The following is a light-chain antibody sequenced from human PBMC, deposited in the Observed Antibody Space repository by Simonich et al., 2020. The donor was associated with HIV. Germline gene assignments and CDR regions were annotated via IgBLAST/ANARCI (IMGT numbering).Light chain of an antibody. CDR1: SSDVGGYNY. V-gene: IGLV2-23*02. Sequence: QSALTQPASVSGSPGQSITISCTGTSSDVGGYNYVSWYQQHPGKAPNLMIYDVTKRPSGVSNRFSGSKSGNTASLTSSGLQAEDESDYYCCSYAGSSTWVFGGGTKLTVL. CDR3: CSYAGSSTWV. J-gene: IGLJ3*02. CDR2: DVT.